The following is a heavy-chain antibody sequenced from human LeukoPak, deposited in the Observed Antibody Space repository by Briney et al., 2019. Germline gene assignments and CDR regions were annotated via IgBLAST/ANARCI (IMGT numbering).Heavy chain of an antibody. V-gene: IGHV1-18*01. CDR3: ARGAYDYVWGSYRPSLLDC. J-gene: IGHJ4*02. D-gene: IGHD3-16*02. CDR1: GGTFSSYA. Sequence: ASVKVSCKASGGTFSSYAISWVRQAPGQGLEWMGWISAYNGNTNYAQKLQGRVTMTTDTSTSTAYMELRSLRSDDTAVYYCARGAYDYVWGSYRPSLLDCWGQGTLVTVSS. CDR2: ISAYNGNT.